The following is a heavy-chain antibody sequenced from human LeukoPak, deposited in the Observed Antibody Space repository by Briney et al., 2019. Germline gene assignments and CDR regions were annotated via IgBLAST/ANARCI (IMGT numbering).Heavy chain of an antibody. J-gene: IGHJ4*02. D-gene: IGHD7-27*01. CDR3: ARDHLGTLDS. CDR2: IRPDENEK. CDR1: GFTFNTYY. Sequence: GGSLRLSCSVSGFTFNTYYMTWVRQAPGKGLEWVANIRPDENEKNYVESVKGRFTISRDNAENSVYLQMNSLRPEDTAVYYCARDHLGTLDSWGQGTLVTVSS. V-gene: IGHV3-7*01.